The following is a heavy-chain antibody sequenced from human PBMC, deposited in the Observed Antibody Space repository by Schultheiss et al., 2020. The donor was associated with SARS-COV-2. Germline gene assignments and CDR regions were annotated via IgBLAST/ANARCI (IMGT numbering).Heavy chain of an antibody. CDR2: ISGSGGST. Sequence: GGSLRLSCAASGFTVSSNYMSWVRQAPGKGLEWVSAISGSGGSTYYADSVKGRFTISRDNSKNTLYLQMNSLRAEDTAVYYCARAEYSYGPVGFDFWGQGTLVTVSS. J-gene: IGHJ4*02. CDR3: ARAEYSYGPVGFDF. V-gene: IGHV3-23*01. D-gene: IGHD5-18*01. CDR1: GFTVSSNY.